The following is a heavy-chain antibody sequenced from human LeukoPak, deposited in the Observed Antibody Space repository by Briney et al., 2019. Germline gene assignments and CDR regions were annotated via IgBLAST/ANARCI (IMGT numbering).Heavy chain of an antibody. CDR2: IYYSGST. V-gene: IGHV4-30-4*08. CDR1: GGSISSGDYY. CDR3: ARLTWFGELSYYYYGMDV. D-gene: IGHD3-10*01. J-gene: IGHJ6*02. Sequence: PSETLSLTCTVSGGSISSGDYYWSWIRQPPGKGLEWIGYIYYSGSTYYNPSLKSRVTISVDTSKNQFSLKLSSVTAADTAVYYCARLTWFGELSYYYYGMDVWGQGTTVTVSS.